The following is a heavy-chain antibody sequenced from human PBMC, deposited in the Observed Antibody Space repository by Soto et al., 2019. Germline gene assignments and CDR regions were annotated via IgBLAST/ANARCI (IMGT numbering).Heavy chain of an antibody. CDR3: ARGPYALYSSPRWFDP. CDR1: GGSFSGYY. J-gene: IGHJ5*02. Sequence: QVQLQQWGAGLLKPSETLSLTCAVYGGSFSGYYWSWIRQPPGKGLEWIGEINHSGSTNYNPSLKSRVTISVDPSKNQFSLKLSSVTAADTAVYYCARGPYALYSSPRWFDPWGQGTLVTVSS. D-gene: IGHD6-19*01. CDR2: INHSGST. V-gene: IGHV4-34*01.